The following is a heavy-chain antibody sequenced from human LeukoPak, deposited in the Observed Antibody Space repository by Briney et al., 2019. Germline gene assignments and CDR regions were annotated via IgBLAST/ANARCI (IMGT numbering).Heavy chain of an antibody. CDR3: ARKGGNYYYYGMDV. CDR1: GGSISSSSYY. J-gene: IGHJ6*02. CDR2: IYYSGST. V-gene: IGHV4-39*01. D-gene: IGHD1-26*01. Sequence: SETLSLTCTVSGGSISSSSYYWGWIRQPPGKGLEWIGSIYYSGSTYYNPSLKSRVTISVDTSKNQFSLKLSSVTAADTAVYYCARKGGNYYYYGMDVWGQRTTVTVSS.